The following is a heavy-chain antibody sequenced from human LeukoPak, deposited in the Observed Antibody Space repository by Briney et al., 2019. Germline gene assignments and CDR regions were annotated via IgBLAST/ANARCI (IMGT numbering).Heavy chain of an antibody. J-gene: IGHJ3*02. Sequence: PSQTLSLTCTVSGGSISSGDYYWRWIRQPPGKGLEWIGYIYYSGSTYYNPSLKSRVTISVDTSKNQFSLKLSSVTAEETAVYYCDRVDWSYPPAGAFDIWGQGAMVTVSS. D-gene: IGHD1-7*01. CDR1: GGSISSGDYY. CDR3: DRVDWSYPPAGAFDI. CDR2: IYYSGST. V-gene: IGHV4-30-4*08.